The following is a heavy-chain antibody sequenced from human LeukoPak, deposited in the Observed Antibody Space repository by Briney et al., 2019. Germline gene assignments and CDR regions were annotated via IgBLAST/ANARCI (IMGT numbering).Heavy chain of an antibody. CDR3: ARGGVDHDSSGLIDY. CDR2: IYYSGST. J-gene: IGHJ4*02. CDR1: GGSISSYY. Sequence: KSSETLSLTCTVSGGSISSYYWSWIRQPPGEGLEWIGYIYYSGSTNYNPSLKGRVTISVDTSKNQFSLKLNSVTAADTAVYYCARGGVDHDSSGLIDYWGQGTLVTVSS. V-gene: IGHV4-59*01. D-gene: IGHD3-22*01.